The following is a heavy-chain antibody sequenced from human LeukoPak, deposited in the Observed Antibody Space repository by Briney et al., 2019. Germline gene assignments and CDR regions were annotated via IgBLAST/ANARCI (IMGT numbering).Heavy chain of an antibody. Sequence: PGGSLRLSCAASGFTFSSDWMSWVRQAPGKGLEWVANIKQDGSEKYYVDSVKGRFTISRDNAKNSLYLQMNSLRAEDTAVYYCAREIYCGGDCYYYFDYWGQGTLVTVSS. V-gene: IGHV3-7*01. CDR3: AREIYCGGDCYYYFDY. D-gene: IGHD2-21*02. CDR1: GFTFSSDW. CDR2: IKQDGSEK. J-gene: IGHJ4*02.